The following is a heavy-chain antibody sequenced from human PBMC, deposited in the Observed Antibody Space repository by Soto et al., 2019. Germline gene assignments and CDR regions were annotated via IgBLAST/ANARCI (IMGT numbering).Heavy chain of an antibody. CDR2: IYNGGGT. D-gene: IGHD6-6*01. CDR3: ASTRGSSYDY. J-gene: IGHJ4*02. V-gene: IGHV3-53*02. Sequence: EVQLVETGGGLIQPGGSLRPSFEPPGFTVIGNYMGWVRQAPGKGLEWVSVIYNGGGTYYADSVKGRFTISRDNSKNTLYLQMNSLRAEDTAVYYCASTRGSSYDYWGQGTLVTVSS. CDR1: GFTVIGNY.